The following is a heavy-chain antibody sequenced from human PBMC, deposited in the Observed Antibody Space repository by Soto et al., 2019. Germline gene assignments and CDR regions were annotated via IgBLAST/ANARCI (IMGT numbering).Heavy chain of an antibody. CDR3: ARGMYGSGSYYIGDAFDM. J-gene: IGHJ3*02. V-gene: IGHV3-53*01. CDR1: GFTVSYNY. CDR2: IYRGGDT. D-gene: IGHD3-10*01. Sequence: EVQLVESGGGLIQPGGSLRLSCAVSGFTVSYNYMNWVRQAPGKGLEWVSVIYRGGDTFDADSVKGRFTISRDNSKNTLYLQMNSLRAEDTAVYYCARGMYGSGSYYIGDAFDMWGQGTMVTVSS.